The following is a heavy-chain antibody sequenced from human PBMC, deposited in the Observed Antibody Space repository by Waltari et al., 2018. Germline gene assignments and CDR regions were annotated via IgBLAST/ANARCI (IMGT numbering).Heavy chain of an antibody. D-gene: IGHD2-8*01. J-gene: IGHJ4*02. CDR1: GGSFSGYY. CDR2: INHSRRT. Sequence: QVQLQQWGAGLLKPSETLSLTCAVYGGSFSGYYWSWIRQPPGKGLEWIGEINHSRRTNYNPSLKSRVTISVDTSKNQFSLKLSSVTAAATAVYYCARASIVLTVYAIILDYWGQGTLVTVSS. V-gene: IGHV4-34*01. CDR3: ARASIVLTVYAIILDY.